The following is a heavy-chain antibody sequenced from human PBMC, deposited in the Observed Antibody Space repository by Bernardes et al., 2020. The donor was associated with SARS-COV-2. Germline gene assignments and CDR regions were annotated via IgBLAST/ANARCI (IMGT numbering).Heavy chain of an antibody. CDR2: ISGYNGNK. J-gene: IGHJ6*02. Sequence: ASVKVSCKASGYTSTSYGISWVRQAPGQGLEWMGWISGYNGNKNYAQRFQGRVTMTTDTSTSTAHMELRSLRSDDTAVYYCARGPWEYRSSSSYYYGLDVWGQGTTVTVSS. V-gene: IGHV1-18*01. CDR3: ARGPWEYRSSSSYYYGLDV. D-gene: IGHD6-6*01. CDR1: GYTSTSYG.